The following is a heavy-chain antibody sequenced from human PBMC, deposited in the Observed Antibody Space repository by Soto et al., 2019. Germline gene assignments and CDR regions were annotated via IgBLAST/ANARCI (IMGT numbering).Heavy chain of an antibody. V-gene: IGHV3-53*01. CDR3: AGNGLGMATVGM. CDR2: IYSGGTT. Sequence: EVQLVESGGGLVQPGGSLRLSCAASGFTVSNNYMIWFRLPPGKGLEWVALIYSGGTTYYADSTKGRFTISRDNAKNTLYLQMSSLGVEDLAVFDWAGNGLGMATVGMWGPGTVVPVSS. CDR1: GFTVSNNY. J-gene: IGHJ4*02. D-gene: IGHD3-10*01.